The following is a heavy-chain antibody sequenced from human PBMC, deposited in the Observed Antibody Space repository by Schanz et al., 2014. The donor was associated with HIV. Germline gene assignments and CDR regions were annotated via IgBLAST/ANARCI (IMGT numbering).Heavy chain of an antibody. V-gene: IGHV3-74*02. CDR1: GFSFSDYW. J-gene: IGHJ4*02. CDR2: MNNDVSSR. Sequence: EVQLVESGGGLVQPGGSLTLSCAASGFSFSDYWVHWVRQVPGKGMLWVSRMNNDVSSRLYADSVKGRFTISRDNAKNTLYLQMNSLSDEDTAVYYCARRSSDGGYYDNWGQGTLVTVSS. CDR3: ARRSSDGGYYDN. D-gene: IGHD2-15*01.